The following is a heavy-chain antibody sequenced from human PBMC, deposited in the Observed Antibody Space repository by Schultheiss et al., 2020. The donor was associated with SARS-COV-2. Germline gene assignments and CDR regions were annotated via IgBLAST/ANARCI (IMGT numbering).Heavy chain of an antibody. CDR3: ARAMAVGATQAFDY. Sequence: ASVKVSCKASGYTFSNYGISWVRQAPGQGLEWMGWISAYNGNTNYAQKLQGRVTMTTDTSTSTAYMELRSLRSDDTAVYYCARAMAVGATQAFDYWGQGTLVTVSS. J-gene: IGHJ4*02. D-gene: IGHD1-26*01. CDR2: ISAYNGNT. V-gene: IGHV1-18*01. CDR1: GYTFSNYG.